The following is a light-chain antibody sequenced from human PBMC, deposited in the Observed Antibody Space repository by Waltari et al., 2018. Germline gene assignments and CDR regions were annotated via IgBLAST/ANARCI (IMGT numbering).Light chain of an antibody. V-gene: IGLV3-21*04. CDR1: SIGSKR. Sequence: SYAMTQPPSVSVAPGKTAKITCGGNSIGSKRVHWYKQRPGQAPVVVIHDDDDRPSGISERFSGSNSGNTATLTISRVEPGDEADYYCQVWDSDSDIVFGGGTKLTVL. CDR2: DDD. J-gene: IGLJ3*02. CDR3: QVWDSDSDIV.